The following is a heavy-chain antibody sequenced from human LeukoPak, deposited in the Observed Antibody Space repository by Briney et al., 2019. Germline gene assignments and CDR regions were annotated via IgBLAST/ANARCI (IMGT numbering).Heavy chain of an antibody. V-gene: IGHV5-51*01. CDR3: ARRRDLYSGSYYPFDY. CDR1: GYSFTNYW. J-gene: IGHJ4*02. D-gene: IGHD1-26*01. CDR2: IYPGDSDA. Sequence: GESLKISCNGSGYSFTNYWIDWVRQMPGKGLKWMGIIYPGDSDARYSPSFQGQVTISADKSISTAYLQWSSLTAADTAMYYCARRRDLYSGSYYPFDYWGQGTLVTVSS.